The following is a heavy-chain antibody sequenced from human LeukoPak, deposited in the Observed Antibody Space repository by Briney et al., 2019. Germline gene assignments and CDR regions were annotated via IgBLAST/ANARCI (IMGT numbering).Heavy chain of an antibody. V-gene: IGHV3-53*01. CDR1: GFTVSSNY. Sequence: GGSLRLSCAASGFTVSSNYMSWVRQAPGKGLEWVSVIYSGGNTYYADSVKGRFTISRDNSKNTLYLQMNSLRAEDTAVYYCASGYCSGGHCYSVYFQHWGQGTPVTVSS. CDR2: IYSGGNT. D-gene: IGHD2-15*01. CDR3: ASGYCSGGHCYSVYFQH. J-gene: IGHJ1*01.